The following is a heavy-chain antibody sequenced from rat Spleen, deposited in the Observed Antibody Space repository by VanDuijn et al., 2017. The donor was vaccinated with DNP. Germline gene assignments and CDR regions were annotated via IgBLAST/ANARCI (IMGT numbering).Heavy chain of an antibody. J-gene: IGHJ3*01. Sequence: EVQLVESGGGLVQPGRSLKVSCAASGLIFSNYDMAWVRQAPAKGLEWVASISTDGDSTYYRDSVKGRFTVSRVNAKSTLYLQMDSLRSEDTATYYCAIYYYSGDNWFGYRGQGTLVTVSS. CDR1: GLIFSNYD. V-gene: IGHV5-25*01. CDR3: AIYYYSGDNWFGY. CDR2: ISTDGDST. D-gene: IGHD1-1*01.